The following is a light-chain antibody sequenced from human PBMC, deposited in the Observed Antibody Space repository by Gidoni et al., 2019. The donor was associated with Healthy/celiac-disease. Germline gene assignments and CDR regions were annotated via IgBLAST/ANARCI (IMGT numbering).Light chain of an antibody. J-gene: IGKJ2*01. CDR2: WAS. V-gene: IGKV4-1*01. Sequence: DIGMTQNPDSLAVPLGGRATINCKSSQSVLYSSNNKNYLAWYQQKPGQPPKLLIYWASTRESGVPDRFSRNGSGTDFTLTICCLLAGGVAVYYCQQYYSPPYTFGQGTKLEIK. CDR1: QSVLYSSNNKNY. CDR3: QQYYSPPYT.